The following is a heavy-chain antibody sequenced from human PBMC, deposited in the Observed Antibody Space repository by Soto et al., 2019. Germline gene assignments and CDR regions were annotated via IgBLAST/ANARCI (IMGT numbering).Heavy chain of an antibody. CDR3: ARALKAGDFDY. V-gene: IGHV3-30-3*01. D-gene: IGHD3-16*02. Sequence: QVQLVESGGGVVQPGRSPRLSCAASGFTFSSYAMHWVRQAPGKGLEWVAVISYDGSNKYYADSVKGRFTISRDNSKNTLYLQMNSLRAEDTAVYYCARALKAGDFDYWGQGTLVTVSS. CDR1: GFTFSSYA. J-gene: IGHJ4*02. CDR2: ISYDGSNK.